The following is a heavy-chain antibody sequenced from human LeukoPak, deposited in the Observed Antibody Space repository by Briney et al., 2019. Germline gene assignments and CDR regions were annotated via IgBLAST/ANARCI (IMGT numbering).Heavy chain of an antibody. CDR1: GSTFRSYS. J-gene: IGHJ4*02. CDR2: ISSSSDYI. CDR3: ARGTNGLWDC. V-gene: IGHV3-21*01. Sequence: SPGGSLRLSCAASGSTFRSYSMTWVRQAPGKGLEWVSSISSSSDYILYADSVKGRFTISRDNAKNSVYLQMDSLRDEDTAVYYCARGTNGLWDCWGQGTLVTVSS. D-gene: IGHD2-8*01.